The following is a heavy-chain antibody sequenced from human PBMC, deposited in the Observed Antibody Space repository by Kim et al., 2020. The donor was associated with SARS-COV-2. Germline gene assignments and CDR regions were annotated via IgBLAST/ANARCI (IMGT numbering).Heavy chain of an antibody. CDR2: IIPILGIA. V-gene: IGHV1-69*04. D-gene: IGHD3-10*01. CDR1: GGTFSSYA. Sequence: SVKVSCKASGGTFSSYAISWVRQAPGQGLEWMGRIIPILGIANYAQKFQGRVTITADKSTSTAYMELSSLRSEDTAVYYCARDFAITMVRGVITPDPWGQGTLVTVSS. J-gene: IGHJ5*02. CDR3: ARDFAITMVRGVITPDP.